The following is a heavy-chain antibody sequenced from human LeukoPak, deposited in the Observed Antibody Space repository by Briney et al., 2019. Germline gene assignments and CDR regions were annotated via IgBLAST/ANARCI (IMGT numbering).Heavy chain of an antibody. CDR1: EFTFSTYV. V-gene: IGHV3-23*01. CDR2: IAGDSGST. CDR3: AKGSTNARPYYFDY. J-gene: IGHJ4*02. D-gene: IGHD2-8*01. Sequence: GGSLRLSCAASEFTFSTYVMSWVRQAPGRGLEWVSAIAGDSGSTYRADSVKGRFTISRDNSKNTLYLQMNSLRAEDTAVYYCAKGSTNARPYYFDYWGQGSLVTVSS.